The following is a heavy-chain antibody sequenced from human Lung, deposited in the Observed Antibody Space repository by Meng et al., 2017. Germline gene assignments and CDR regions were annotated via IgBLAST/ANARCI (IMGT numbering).Heavy chain of an antibody. Sequence: QVKPQHWDAVLLTPSETLSLTCAVAGGSFSDYDWSWIRQPPGKALEWIGEINHSGSTHSNPSLESRATISVDTSQNNLSLKLSSVTAADSAVYYCARGPTTMAHDFDYWGQGTLVTASS. CDR3: ARGPTTMAHDFDY. V-gene: IGHV4-34*01. CDR2: INHSGST. D-gene: IGHD4-11*01. J-gene: IGHJ4*02. CDR1: GGSFSDYD.